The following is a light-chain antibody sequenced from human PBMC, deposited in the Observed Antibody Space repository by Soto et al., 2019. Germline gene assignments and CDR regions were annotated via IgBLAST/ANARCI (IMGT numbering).Light chain of an antibody. V-gene: IGLV1-47*01. CDR1: SSNIGSNY. Sequence: QPVLTQPPSASGTPGQRVTISCSGSSSNIGSNYVYWYQQVPGTAPRLLMYRASQRPSGAPDRFSGSKSGTSASLAISGLRSEDEADYYCAAWDDTLNGLVFGGGTKLTVL. J-gene: IGLJ2*01. CDR2: RAS. CDR3: AAWDDTLNGLV.